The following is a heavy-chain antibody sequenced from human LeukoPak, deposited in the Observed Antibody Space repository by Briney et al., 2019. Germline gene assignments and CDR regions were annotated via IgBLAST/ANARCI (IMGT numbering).Heavy chain of an antibody. CDR2: ISGSGGST. Sequence: GGSLRLSCAASGFTFSSYAMSWVRQAPGKGLEWVAAISGSGGSTYYADSVKGRFTISRGNSKNTLYLQMNSLRAEDTAVYYCAKDKNSSLYYDFWSGYWPLDYWGQGTLVTVSS. D-gene: IGHD3-3*01. V-gene: IGHV3-23*01. J-gene: IGHJ4*02. CDR3: AKDKNSSLYYDFWSGYWPLDY. CDR1: GFTFSSYA.